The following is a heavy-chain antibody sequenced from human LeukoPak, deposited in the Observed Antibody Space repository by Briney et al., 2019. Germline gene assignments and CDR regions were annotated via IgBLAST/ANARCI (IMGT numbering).Heavy chain of an antibody. Sequence: GGSLRLSCAASRFIFSDYWMSWVRQAPGKGLEWVATIKPDGSETYCVDSVKGRFTISRDNSKNTLYLQMNNVRVEDTAVYFCARYHTALNYWGQGTLVTASS. J-gene: IGHJ4*02. V-gene: IGHV3-7*05. D-gene: IGHD5-18*01. CDR2: IKPDGSET. CDR1: RFIFSDYW. CDR3: ARYHTALNY.